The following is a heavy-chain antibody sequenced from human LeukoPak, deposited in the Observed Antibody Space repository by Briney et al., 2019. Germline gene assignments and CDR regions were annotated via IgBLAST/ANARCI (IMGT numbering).Heavy chain of an antibody. V-gene: IGHV4-59*12. Sequence: SETLSLTCTVSGGSISSYYWSWIRQPPGKGLEWIGYIYYSGSTTYNPSLKSRVTISVDTSKNQFSLRMSTVTAADTAVYFCARMTTGHDYWGQGTLVTVSS. CDR3: ARMTTGHDY. CDR1: GGSISSYY. D-gene: IGHD4-17*01. J-gene: IGHJ4*02. CDR2: IYYSGST.